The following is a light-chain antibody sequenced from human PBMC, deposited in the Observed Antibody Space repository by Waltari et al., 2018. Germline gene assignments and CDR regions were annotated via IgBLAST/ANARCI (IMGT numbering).Light chain of an antibody. CDR2: GAS. J-gene: IGKJ1*01. CDR3: QMYVRLPVT. CDR1: QSVGRS. V-gene: IGKV3-20*01. Sequence: VLTQSPGPLSLSPGEGAAHSCRASQSVGRSLVWYQQKPGRAPRLLIYGASTRATGIPDRFTGSGSGTDFSLTISRLEPEDFAVYYCQMYVRLPVTFGQGTKVEI.